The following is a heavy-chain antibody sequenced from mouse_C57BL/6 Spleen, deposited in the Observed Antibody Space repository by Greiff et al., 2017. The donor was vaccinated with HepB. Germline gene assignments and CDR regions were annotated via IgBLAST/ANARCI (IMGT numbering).Heavy chain of an antibody. Sequence: EVQLQESGPVLVKPGASVKMSCKASGYTFTDYYMNWVKQSHGKSLEWIGVINPYNGGTSYNQKFKGKATLTVDKSSSTAYMELNSLTSEDSAVYYCARMYYGSSLDWYFDVWGTGTTVTVSS. CDR1: GYTFTDYY. V-gene: IGHV1-19*01. CDR2: INPYNGGT. CDR3: ARMYYGSSLDWYFDV. J-gene: IGHJ1*03. D-gene: IGHD1-1*01.